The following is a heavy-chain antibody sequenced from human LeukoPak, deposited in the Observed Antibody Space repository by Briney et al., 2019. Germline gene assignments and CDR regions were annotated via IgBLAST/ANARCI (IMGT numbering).Heavy chain of an antibody. Sequence: PSETLPLTCTVSGGSISSYYWSWIRQPPGKGLEWIGYIYYSGSTNYNASLKSRVTISVDTSKNQFSLKLSSVTAADTAVYYCARGARITMIRGVINWFDPWGQGTLVTVSS. CDR2: IYYSGST. CDR3: ARGARITMIRGVINWFDP. J-gene: IGHJ5*02. V-gene: IGHV4-59*01. D-gene: IGHD3-10*01. CDR1: GGSISSYY.